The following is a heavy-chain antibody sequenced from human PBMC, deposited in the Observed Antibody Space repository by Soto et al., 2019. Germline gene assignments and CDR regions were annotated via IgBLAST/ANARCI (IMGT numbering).Heavy chain of an antibody. V-gene: IGHV3-23*01. Sequence: GGSLRLSCAASGFTFSSYAMSWVRQAPGKGLEWVSAISGSGGSTYYADSVKGRFTISRDNSKDTLYLQMNSLRAEDTAVYYCAIWGSGSYYERDYYYYGMDVWGQGTTVTVSS. J-gene: IGHJ6*02. CDR2: ISGSGGST. CDR1: GFTFSSYA. D-gene: IGHD3-10*01. CDR3: AIWGSGSYYERDYYYYGMDV.